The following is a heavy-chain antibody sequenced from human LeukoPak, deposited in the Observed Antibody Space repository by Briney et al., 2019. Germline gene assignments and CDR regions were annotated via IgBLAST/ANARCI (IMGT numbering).Heavy chain of an antibody. Sequence: GASVKVSCKASGYTFTSYDINWVRQATGQGLEWMGWMNPNSGNTGHAQKFQGRVTMTRNTSISTAYMELSSLRSEDTAVYYCARADVVSGSGSYYHNYYYYYMDVWGKGTTVTVSS. J-gene: IGHJ6*03. V-gene: IGHV1-8*01. CDR3: ARADVVSGSGSYYHNYYYYYMDV. CDR1: GYTFTSYD. CDR2: MNPNSGNT. D-gene: IGHD3-10*01.